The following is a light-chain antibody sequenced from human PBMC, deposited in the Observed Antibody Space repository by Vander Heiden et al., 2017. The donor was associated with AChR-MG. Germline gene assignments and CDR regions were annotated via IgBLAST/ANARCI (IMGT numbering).Light chain of an antibody. CDR1: QSIRSW. CDR2: KAS. Sequence: DIQMTQSPSTLSASVGDRVTITCRASQSIRSWLAWFQQKPGKDPKFLIYKASSLESGVPSRFSGSGSGTEFTLTISSLQPDDFATYYCQQYNSYSWTFGQGTKVEIK. V-gene: IGKV1-5*03. CDR3: QQYNSYSWT. J-gene: IGKJ1*01.